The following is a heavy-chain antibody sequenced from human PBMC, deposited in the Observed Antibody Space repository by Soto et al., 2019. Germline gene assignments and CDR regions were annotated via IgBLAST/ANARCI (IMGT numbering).Heavy chain of an antibody. V-gene: IGHV4-34*01. Sequence: SETLSLTCAVYGGSLSGYNWNWIRQSPRKGLEWIGEINHRGSTHYNPSLKSRVTLSLDTSKKQISLKLSSVTAADTAVYYCGGVAEGMDVWGQGTTVTVSS. J-gene: IGHJ6*02. CDR2: INHRGST. D-gene: IGHD2-15*01. CDR3: GGVAEGMDV. CDR1: GGSLSGYN.